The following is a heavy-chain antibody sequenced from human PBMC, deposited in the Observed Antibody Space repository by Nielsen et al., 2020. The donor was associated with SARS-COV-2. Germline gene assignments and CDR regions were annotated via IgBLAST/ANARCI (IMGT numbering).Heavy chain of an antibody. CDR3: AGGSYSSGWYEEYDAFDI. J-gene: IGHJ3*02. D-gene: IGHD6-19*01. CDR2: IYSGGST. V-gene: IGHV3-66*01. Sequence: VRQAPGKGLEWVSVIYSGGSTYYADSVKGRFTISRDNSKNTLYLQMNSLRAEDTAVYYCAGGSYSSGWYEEYDAFDIWGQGTMVTVSS.